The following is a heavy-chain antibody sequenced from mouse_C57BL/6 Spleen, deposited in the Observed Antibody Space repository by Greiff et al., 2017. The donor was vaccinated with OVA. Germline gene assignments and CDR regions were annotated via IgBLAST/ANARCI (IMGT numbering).Heavy chain of an antibody. Sequence: VHVKQSGPELVKPGASVKIPCKASGYTFTDYNMDWVKQSHGKSLEWIGDINPNNGGTIYNQKFKGKATLTVDKSSSTAYMELRSLTSEDTAVYYCARRYGSSSYWYFDVWGTGTTVTVSS. J-gene: IGHJ1*03. CDR2: INPNNGGT. V-gene: IGHV1-18*01. CDR3: ARRYGSSSYWYFDV. CDR1: GYTFTDYN. D-gene: IGHD1-1*01.